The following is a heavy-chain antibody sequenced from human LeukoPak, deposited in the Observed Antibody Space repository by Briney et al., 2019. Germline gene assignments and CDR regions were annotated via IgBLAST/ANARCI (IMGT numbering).Heavy chain of an antibody. Sequence: SETLSLTCTVSGGSISSSSYYWGWIRQPPGKGLEWIGSIYYSGSTYYNPSLKSRVTISVDTSKNQFSLKLSSVTAADTAVYYCAGRAPNEDTNYPDVWGQGTTVTVSS. D-gene: IGHD2-15*01. J-gene: IGHJ6*02. V-gene: IGHV4-39*01. CDR2: IYYSGST. CDR1: GGSISSSSYY. CDR3: AGRAPNEDTNYPDV.